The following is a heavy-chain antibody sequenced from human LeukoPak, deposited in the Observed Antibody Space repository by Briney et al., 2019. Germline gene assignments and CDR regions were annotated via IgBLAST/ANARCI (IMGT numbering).Heavy chain of an antibody. D-gene: IGHD6-19*01. CDR3: ARSGYSSGWLPPYYYYYYYMDA. J-gene: IGHJ6*03. CDR1: GYTFTSYD. CDR2: MNPNSGNT. V-gene: IGHV1-8*01. Sequence: ASVKVSCKASGYTFTSYDINWVRRATGQGLEWMGWMNPNSGNTGYAQKFQGRVTMTRNTSISTAYMELSSLRSEDTAVYYCARSGYSSGWLPPYYYYYYYMDAWGKGTTVTVSS.